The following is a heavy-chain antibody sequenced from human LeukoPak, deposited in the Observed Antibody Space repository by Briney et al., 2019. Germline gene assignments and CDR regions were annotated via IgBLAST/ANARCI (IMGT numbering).Heavy chain of an antibody. Sequence: SETLSLTCAVYGGSFSGYYWSWIRQPPGKRLEWIGEINHSGSTNYNPSLKSRVTISEDTSKNQFSLKLSSVTAADTAVYYCARVCSGAYYYYGMDVWGQGTTVTVSS. J-gene: IGHJ6*02. CDR3: ARVCSGAYYYYGMDV. V-gene: IGHV4-34*01. CDR2: INHSGST. D-gene: IGHD2-15*01. CDR1: GGSFSGYY.